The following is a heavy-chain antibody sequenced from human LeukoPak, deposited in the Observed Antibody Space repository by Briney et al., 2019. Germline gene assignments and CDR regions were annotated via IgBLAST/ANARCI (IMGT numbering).Heavy chain of an antibody. CDR3: ARVRDYDYVWGRREDAFDI. CDR2: INSVGSST. J-gene: IGHJ3*02. V-gene: IGHV3-74*01. D-gene: IGHD3-16*01. CDR1: GFTFTTHW. Sequence: GGSLRLSCGASGFTFTTHWIHWVRQAPGKGLVWVSRINSVGSSTNYADSVKGRFTISRDNAKNMLYLQMNSLRAEDTAVYYCARVRDYDYVWGRREDAFDIWGQGTMVTVSS.